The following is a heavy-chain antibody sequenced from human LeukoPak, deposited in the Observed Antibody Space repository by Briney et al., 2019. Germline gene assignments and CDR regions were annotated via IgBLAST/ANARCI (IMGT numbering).Heavy chain of an antibody. CDR2: INRDGSST. Sequence: GGSLRLSCAASGFTFSSYWMHWVRQAPGKGLVWVSRINRDGSSTTYADSVKGRFTISRDNAKNTLYLQMNSLRAEDTAVYYCARDFGGYGVGSHMDVWGQGTTVTVSS. J-gene: IGHJ6*02. V-gene: IGHV3-74*01. D-gene: IGHD5-12*01. CDR3: ARDFGGYGVGSHMDV. CDR1: GFTFSSYW.